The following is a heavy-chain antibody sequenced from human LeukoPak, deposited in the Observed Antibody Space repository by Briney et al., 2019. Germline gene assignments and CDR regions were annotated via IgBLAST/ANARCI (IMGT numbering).Heavy chain of an antibody. V-gene: IGHV3-23*01. CDR1: GFTFSTYA. Sequence: AGVSLRFSCAASGFTFSTYAMIWVRHAPGQGLEWVSVTSCGGGSKDYADSVKGRFTISRDTSKNTLYLQMNSLSAEETAVDYWAKDQGLAVAGVCDFWGQRPLLTVLS. D-gene: IGHD6-19*01. CDR3: AKDQGLAVAGVCDF. CDR2: TSCGGGSK. J-gene: IGHJ4*02.